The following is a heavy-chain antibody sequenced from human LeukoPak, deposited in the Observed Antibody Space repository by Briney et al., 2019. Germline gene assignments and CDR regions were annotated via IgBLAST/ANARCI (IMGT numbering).Heavy chain of an antibody. J-gene: IGHJ4*02. D-gene: IGHD3-22*01. V-gene: IGHV3-23*01. CDR1: GFTFSNAW. Sequence: GGSLRLSCAASGFTFSNAWMSWVRQAPGKGLEWVSAISGSGGSTYYADSVKGRFTISRDNSKNTLYLQMNSLRAEDTAVYYCAKDWQYYYDSSGYADYWGQGTLVTVSS. CDR3: AKDWQYYYDSSGYADY. CDR2: ISGSGGST.